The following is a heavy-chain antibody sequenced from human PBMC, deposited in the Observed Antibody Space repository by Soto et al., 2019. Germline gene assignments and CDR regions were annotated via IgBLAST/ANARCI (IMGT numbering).Heavy chain of an antibody. CDR1: GYAFTTYG. CDR2: ISAHNGNT. V-gene: IGHV1-18*01. J-gene: IGHJ4*02. D-gene: IGHD1-1*01. Sequence: QVHLVQSGAEVKKPGASVKVSCQASGYAFTTYGITWVRQAPGQGLEWMGWISAHNGNTNYAQKLQGRVTVTRDTSTSTAYMELRSQISDDTAVYYCARGRYGDYWGQGALVTVSS. CDR3: ARGRYGDY.